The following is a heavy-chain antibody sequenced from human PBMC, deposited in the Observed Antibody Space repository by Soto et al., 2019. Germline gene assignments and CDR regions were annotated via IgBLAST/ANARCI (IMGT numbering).Heavy chain of an antibody. CDR1: GFSLSSYGLG. D-gene: IGHD3-22*01. CDR3: AHAGDYDLLCFDH. Sequence: KSGPTGEPAQTGTLTCGLSGFSLSSYGLGVAWIRQPPGKALEWLALIYWDDDKRYRPPLKDWLAISKDTSSNQVVLTISNKDPGGTSTYFCAHAGDYDLLCFDHWGQGTLVTVPS. J-gene: IGHJ4*02. CDR2: IYWDDDK. V-gene: IGHV2-5*02.